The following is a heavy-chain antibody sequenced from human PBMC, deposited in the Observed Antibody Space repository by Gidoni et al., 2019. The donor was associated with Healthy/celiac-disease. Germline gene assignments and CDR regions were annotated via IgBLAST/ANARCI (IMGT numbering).Heavy chain of an antibody. Sequence: LEWVAVISYDGSNKYYADSVKGRFTISRDNSKNTLYLQMNSLRAEDTAVYYCAKDSDWWGSSGWWDYWGQGTLVTVSS. D-gene: IGHD6-19*01. CDR2: ISYDGSNK. CDR3: AKDSDWWGSSGWWDY. J-gene: IGHJ4*02. V-gene: IGHV3-30*18.